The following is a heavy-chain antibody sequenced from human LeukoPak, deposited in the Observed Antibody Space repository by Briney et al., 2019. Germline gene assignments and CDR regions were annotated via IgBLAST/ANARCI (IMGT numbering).Heavy chain of an antibody. Sequence: GGSLRLSCAASGFTFSSYAMHWVRQAPGKGLEYVSAISSNGGSTYYANSVKGRFTISRDNSKNTLYLQMGSLRAEDMAVYYCARVLRYCSGGSCSYYFDYWGQGTLVTVSS. J-gene: IGHJ4*02. V-gene: IGHV3-64*01. CDR1: GFTFSSYA. D-gene: IGHD2-15*01. CDR2: ISSNGGST. CDR3: ARVLRYCSGGSCSYYFDY.